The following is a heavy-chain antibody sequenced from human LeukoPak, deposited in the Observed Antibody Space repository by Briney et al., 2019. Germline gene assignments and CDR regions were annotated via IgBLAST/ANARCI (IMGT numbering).Heavy chain of an antibody. CDR3: ARASWQQLVRA. D-gene: IGHD6-13*01. CDR1: GFSFSSYA. J-gene: IGHJ5*02. V-gene: IGHV3-11*01. CDR2: ISSSGSTI. Sequence: PGGSLRLSCAASGFSFSSYAMSWIRQAPGKGLEWVSYISSSGSTIYYADSVKGRFTISRDNAKNSLYLQMNSLRAEDTAVYYCARASWQQLVRAWGQGTLVTVSS.